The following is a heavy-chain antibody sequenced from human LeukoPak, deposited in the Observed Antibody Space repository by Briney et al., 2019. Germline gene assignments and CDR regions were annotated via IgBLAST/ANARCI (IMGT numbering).Heavy chain of an antibody. CDR2: MNPNSGNT. Sequence: ASVKVSCKASGYTFASYDINWVRQATGQGLEWMGLMNPNSGNTGYAQKFQGRVTMTRNTSTSTAYMELSSLRSEDTAVYYCARRQESYDSSGYQKPRAEYSQHWGQGTLVTVSS. J-gene: IGHJ1*01. CDR1: GYTFASYD. CDR3: ARRQESYDSSGYQKPRAEYSQH. D-gene: IGHD3-22*01. V-gene: IGHV1-8*01.